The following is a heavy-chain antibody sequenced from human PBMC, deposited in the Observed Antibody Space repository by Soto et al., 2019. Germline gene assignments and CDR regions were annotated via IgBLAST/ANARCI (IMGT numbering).Heavy chain of an antibody. V-gene: IGHV4-59*01. CDR2: LYNTGST. CDR1: GASISRYY. D-gene: IGHD3-10*01. Sequence: SEPLSLTCTVSGASISRYYWSWIRQSPGKGLEWIGYLYNTGSTIYNPSLKSRVTISVDTSKNQFSLKMNSVTAADTAVYYCARDLRGLLSGSGSYFHYYYGMHVWGQGTTVTLSS. CDR3: ARDLRGLLSGSGSYFHYYYGMHV. J-gene: IGHJ6*02.